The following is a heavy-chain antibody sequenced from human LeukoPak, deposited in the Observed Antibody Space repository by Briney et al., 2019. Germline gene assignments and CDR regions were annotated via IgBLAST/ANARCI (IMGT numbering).Heavy chain of an antibody. CDR3: ARIAAVCTNGVCYNGNWFDP. CDR2: IYYSGST. D-gene: IGHD2-8*01. V-gene: IGHV4-38-2*02. J-gene: IGHJ5*02. CDR1: GYSISSGYY. Sequence: SETLSLTCTVSGYSISSGYYWGWIRQPPGKGLEWIGSIYYSGSTYYNPSLKSRVTISIDTPKNQFSLKLSSVTAADTAVYYCARIAAVCTNGVCYNGNWFDPWGQGTLVTVSS.